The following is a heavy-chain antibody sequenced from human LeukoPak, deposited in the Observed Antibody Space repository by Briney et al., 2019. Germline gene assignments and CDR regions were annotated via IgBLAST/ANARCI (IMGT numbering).Heavy chain of an antibody. CDR3: ARGPYYYGSRSYYEDYYYYYYMDV. V-gene: IGHV1-8*01. Sequence: ASVKVSCKASGYTFTSYDINWVRQATGQGLEWMGWMNPKSGSTGYAQKFQGRVTMTRDTSISTAYMELRSLRSEDTAVYYCARGPYYYGSRSYYEDYYYYYYMDVWAKGTTATVSS. J-gene: IGHJ6*03. CDR2: MNPKSGST. D-gene: IGHD3-10*01. CDR1: GYTFTSYD.